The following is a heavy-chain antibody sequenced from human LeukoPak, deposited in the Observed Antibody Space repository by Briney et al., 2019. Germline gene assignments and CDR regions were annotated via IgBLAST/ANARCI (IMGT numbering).Heavy chain of an antibody. D-gene: IGHD6-13*01. J-gene: IGHJ5*02. V-gene: IGHV3-53*01. CDR3: ARPRIAAAGRIPGWFDP. Sequence: GGSLRLSRAASGFTVSSNYMSWVRQAPGKGLEWVSVIYSGGSTYYADSVKGRFTISRDNSKNTLYLQMNSLRAEDTAVYYCARPRIAAAGRIPGWFDPWGQGTLVTVSS. CDR2: IYSGGST. CDR1: GFTVSSNY.